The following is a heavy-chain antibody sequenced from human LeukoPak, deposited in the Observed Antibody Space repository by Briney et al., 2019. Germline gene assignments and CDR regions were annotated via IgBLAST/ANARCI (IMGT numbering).Heavy chain of an antibody. CDR2: INHSGST. D-gene: IGHD1-20*01. CDR3: ARYNWKFRWFDP. J-gene: IGHJ5*02. V-gene: IGHV4-34*01. Sequence: KPSETLSLTCAVYGGSFSGYYWSWIRQPPGKGLEWIGEINHSGSTNYNPSLKSRVTISVDTSKNQFSRKLSSVTAADTAVYYCARYNWKFRWFDPWGQGTLVTVSS. CDR1: GGSFSGYY.